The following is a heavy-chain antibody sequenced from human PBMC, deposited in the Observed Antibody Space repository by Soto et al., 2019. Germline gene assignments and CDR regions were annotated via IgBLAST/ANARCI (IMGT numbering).Heavy chain of an antibody. Sequence: GGSLRLSCAASGFTFSSYSMNWVRQAPGKGLEWVSSISSSSSYIYYEDSVKGRFTISRDNAKNSLYLQMNSLRAEDAAVYYCARTTSPIGYYYDSSGYDYWGQGTLVTVSS. D-gene: IGHD3-22*01. J-gene: IGHJ4*02. CDR1: GFTFSSYS. CDR3: ARTTSPIGYYYDSSGYDY. CDR2: ISSSSSYI. V-gene: IGHV3-21*01.